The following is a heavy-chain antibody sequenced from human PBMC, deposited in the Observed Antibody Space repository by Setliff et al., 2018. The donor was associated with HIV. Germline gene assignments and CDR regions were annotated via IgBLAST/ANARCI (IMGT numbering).Heavy chain of an antibody. CDR3: AISYYYGSGIPGYYFDY. J-gene: IGHJ4*02. V-gene: IGHV4-39*01. CDR2: IYYSGST. CDR1: GGSISSSSYY. D-gene: IGHD3-10*01. Sequence: LSLTCNVSGGSISSSSYYWGWIRQPPGKGLEWIGSIYYSGSTYYNPPLKSRVTISVDTSKNQFSLKLSSVTAADTAVYYCAISYYYGSGIPGYYFDYWGQGTLVTVSS.